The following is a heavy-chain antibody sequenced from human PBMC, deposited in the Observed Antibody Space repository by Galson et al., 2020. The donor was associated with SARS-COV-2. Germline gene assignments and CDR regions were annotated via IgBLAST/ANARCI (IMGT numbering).Heavy chain of an antibody. Sequence: SETLSLTCTVSGGSISSGGYYWSWIRQHPGKGLEWIGYIYYSGSTYYNPSLKSRVTISVDTSKNQFSLKLSSVTAADTAVYYCARGTFNWNDVGWFDPWGQGTLVTVSS. D-gene: IGHD1-20*01. CDR2: IYYSGST. CDR1: GGSISSGGYY. V-gene: IGHV4-31*03. CDR3: ARGTFNWNDVGWFDP. J-gene: IGHJ5*02.